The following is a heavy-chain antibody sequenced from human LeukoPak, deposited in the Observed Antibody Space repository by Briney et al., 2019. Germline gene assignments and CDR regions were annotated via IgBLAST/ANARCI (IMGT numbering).Heavy chain of an antibody. D-gene: IGHD1-26*01. J-gene: IGHJ4*02. CDR3: TTYSGSYARFDY. CDR1: GGSISSYY. V-gene: IGHV4-4*07. Sequence: SETLSLTCTVSGGSISSYYWSWIRQPAGKGLEWIGRIYTSGSTNYNPSLKSRVTFSVDTSKNQFSLKLTSVTAADTAVYYCTTYSGSYARFDYWGQGTLVTVSS. CDR2: IYTSGST.